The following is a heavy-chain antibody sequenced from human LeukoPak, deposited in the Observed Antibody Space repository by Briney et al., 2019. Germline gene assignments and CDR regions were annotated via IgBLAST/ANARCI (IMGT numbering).Heavy chain of an antibody. CDR1: GFTFSSYA. Sequence: NAGGSLRLSCAASGFTFSSYAMNWVRQAPGKGLEWVSSISGSSTDIYYADSVKGRFTISRDNAKNSLYLQMNSLRAEDTAVYYCARDRSGSGWSDYWGQGTLVTVSS. V-gene: IGHV3-21*01. D-gene: IGHD6-19*01. CDR3: ARDRSGSGWSDY. CDR2: ISGSSTDI. J-gene: IGHJ4*02.